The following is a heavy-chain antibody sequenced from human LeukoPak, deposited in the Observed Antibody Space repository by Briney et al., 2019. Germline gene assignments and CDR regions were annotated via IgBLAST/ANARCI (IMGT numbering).Heavy chain of an antibody. CDR1: GFTFSSYV. CDR3: AKPTNDFWSGYPPGWFDP. D-gene: IGHD3-3*01. CDR2: ISGSGGST. J-gene: IGHJ5*02. Sequence: GASLRLSSAASGFTFSSYVMSWVRQAPGKGLEWVSAISGSGGSTYHADSVEGRFTISRDNSKNTLFLQMNSLRAEDTAVYYCAKPTNDFWSGYPPGWFDPWGQGTLVTVSS. V-gene: IGHV3-23*01.